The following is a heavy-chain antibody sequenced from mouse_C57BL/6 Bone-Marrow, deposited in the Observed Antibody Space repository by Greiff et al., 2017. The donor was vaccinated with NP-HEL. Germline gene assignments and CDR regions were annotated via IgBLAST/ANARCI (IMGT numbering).Heavy chain of an antibody. CDR3: ARSGIYDGYYGSAMDY. CDR2: IYPYNDGT. V-gene: IGHV1-14*01. CDR1: GYTFTSYV. D-gene: IGHD2-3*01. J-gene: IGHJ4*01. Sequence: VHVKQSGPELVKPGASVKMSCKASGYTFTSYVMHWVKQKPGQGLEWIGYIYPYNDGTKYNEKFKGKATLTSDKSSSTAYMELSSLTSEDSAVYYCARSGIYDGYYGSAMDYWGQGTSVTVSS.